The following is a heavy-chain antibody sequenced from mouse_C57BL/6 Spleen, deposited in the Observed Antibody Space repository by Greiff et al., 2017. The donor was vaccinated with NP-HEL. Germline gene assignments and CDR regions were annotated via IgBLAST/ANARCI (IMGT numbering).Heavy chain of an antibody. CDR1: GFTFSSYT. V-gene: IGHV5-9*01. Sequence: EVKVVESGGGLVKPGGSLKLSCAASGFTFSSYTMSWVRQTPEKRLEWVATISGGGGNTYYPDSVKGRFTISRDNAKNTLYLQMSSLRSEDTALYYCASWDYYGSSWYFDVWGTGTTVTVSS. CDR2: ISGGGGNT. CDR3: ASWDYYGSSWYFDV. D-gene: IGHD1-1*01. J-gene: IGHJ1*03.